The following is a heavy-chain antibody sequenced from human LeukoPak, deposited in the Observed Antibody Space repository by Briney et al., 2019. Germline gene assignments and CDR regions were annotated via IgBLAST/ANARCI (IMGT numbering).Heavy chain of an antibody. Sequence: SLRLSCAASGFTFDDYAMHWVRQAPGKGLEWVSGISWNSGSIGYADSVKGRFTISRDNAKNSLYLQMNSLRAEDTALYYCARAGSYYDPGFDYWGQGTLVTVSS. CDR2: ISWNSGSI. CDR1: GFTFDDYA. V-gene: IGHV3-9*01. D-gene: IGHD1-26*01. J-gene: IGHJ4*02. CDR3: ARAGSYYDPGFDY.